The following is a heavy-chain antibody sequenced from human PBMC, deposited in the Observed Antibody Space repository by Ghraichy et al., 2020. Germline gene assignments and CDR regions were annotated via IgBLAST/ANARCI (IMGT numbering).Heavy chain of an antibody. Sequence: SQTLSLTCTVSGGSISSSSYYWGWIRQPPGKGLEWIGSIYYSGSTYYNPSLKSRVTISVDTSKNQFSLKLSSVTAADTAVYYCASLALYDSSGYYPWEDYWGQGTLVTVSS. D-gene: IGHD3-22*01. V-gene: IGHV4-39*01. CDR2: IYYSGST. CDR1: GGSISSSSYY. CDR3: ASLALYDSSGYYPWEDY. J-gene: IGHJ4*02.